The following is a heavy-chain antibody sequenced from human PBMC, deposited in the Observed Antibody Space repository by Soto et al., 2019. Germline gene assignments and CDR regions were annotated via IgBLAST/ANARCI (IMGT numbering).Heavy chain of an antibody. CDR2: IFSSGST. D-gene: IGHD5-12*01. CDR1: GGSINTFY. CDR3: AREGSYSAYNFAHGIQLWCVEF. J-gene: IGHJ4*02. V-gene: IGHV4-4*07. Sequence: SETLSLTCTVSGGSINTFYWSWVRQPAGKGLEWIGRIFSSGSTSFNPSLESRVAMSVATSKNHFSLNLSSVTAADMAVYYCAREGSYSAYNFAHGIQLWCVEFWGQGALVTVS.